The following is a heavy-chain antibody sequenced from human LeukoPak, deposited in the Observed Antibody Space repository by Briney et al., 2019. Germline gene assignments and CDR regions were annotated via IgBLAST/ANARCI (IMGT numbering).Heavy chain of an antibody. Sequence: GASVKVSCKASGYTFTSYYMHWVRQAPGQGLEWMGIINPSGGSTSYAQKFQGRVTMTRDTSTSTAYMELSSLRSEDTAVYYCASTGVVPAARGGYYFDYWGQGTLVTVSP. V-gene: IGHV1-46*01. J-gene: IGHJ4*02. D-gene: IGHD2-2*01. CDR1: GYTFTSYY. CDR2: INPSGGST. CDR3: ASTGVVPAARGGYYFDY.